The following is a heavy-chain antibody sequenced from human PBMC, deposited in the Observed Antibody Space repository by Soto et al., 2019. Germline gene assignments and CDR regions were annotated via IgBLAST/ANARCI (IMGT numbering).Heavy chain of an antibody. D-gene: IGHD2-2*01. CDR1: GGTFSSYT. J-gene: IGHJ6*03. V-gene: IGHV1-69*02. CDR3: ARVVGYCSSTSCPLYYYYYMDV. Sequence: QVQLVQSGAEVQKPGSSVKVSCKASGGTFSSYTISWVRQAPGQGLEWMGRIIPILGIANYAQKFQGRVTITADKSTSTAYMELSSLRSEDTAVYYCARVVGYCSSTSCPLYYYYYMDVWGKGTTVTVSS. CDR2: IIPILGIA.